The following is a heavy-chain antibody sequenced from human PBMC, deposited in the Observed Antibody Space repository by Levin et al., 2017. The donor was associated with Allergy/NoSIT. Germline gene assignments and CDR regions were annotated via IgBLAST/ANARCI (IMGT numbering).Heavy chain of an antibody. J-gene: IGHJ6*04. Sequence: GGSLRLSCEVSGLTFSSYGMNWVRQSPGEGLEWVAIIVSDGSHKYYGDSVKGRFTISRDNSKNTVYLNMNSLRPEDTAVYYCARETGWTTMFGEVDVWGKGTTVTVSS. CDR1: GLTFSSYG. V-gene: IGHV3-30*02. D-gene: IGHD3-3*01. CDR2: IVSDGSHK. CDR3: ARETGWTTMFGEVDV.